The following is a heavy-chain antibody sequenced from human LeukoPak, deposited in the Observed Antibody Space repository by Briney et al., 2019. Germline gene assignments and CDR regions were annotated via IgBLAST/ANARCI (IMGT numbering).Heavy chain of an antibody. CDR2: ISAYDGNT. J-gene: IGHJ4*02. CDR3: ARGGDGYCSGGSCYPNPYYFDY. CDR1: GYTFTSYG. V-gene: IGHV1-18*01. D-gene: IGHD2-15*01. Sequence: ASVKVSCKASGYTFTSYGISWVRQAPGKGLEWMGWISAYDGNTNYAHKLQGRVTMTTDTSTSTAYMELRSLRSDDTAVYYCARGGDGYCSGGSCYPNPYYFDYWGQGTLVTVSS.